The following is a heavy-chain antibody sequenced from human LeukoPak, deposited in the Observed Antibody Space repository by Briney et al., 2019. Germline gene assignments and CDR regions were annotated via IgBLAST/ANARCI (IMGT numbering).Heavy chain of an antibody. J-gene: IGHJ4*02. CDR1: GGSISSSNYY. CDR3: ARLLIYCSSISCHFDY. D-gene: IGHD2-2*01. CDR2: IYYSGIT. V-gene: IGHV4-39*01. Sequence: SETLSLTCTVSGGSISSSNYYWGWIRQPPGKGLEWIGSIYYSGITYYNPSLKSRVTISVETSNNQFSLKLSSVTAADTAMYYCARLLIYCSSISCHFDYWGQGTLVTVSS.